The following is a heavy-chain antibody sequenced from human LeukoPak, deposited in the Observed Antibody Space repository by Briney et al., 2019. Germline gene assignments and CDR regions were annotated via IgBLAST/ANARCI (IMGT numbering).Heavy chain of an antibody. Sequence: ASVKVSCKASGYTFTGYYMHWVRQAPGQGLEWMGWINPKSGGTSYAQKFQGRVTMTRDTSINTAYVELSRLSSEDTAVYYCATLNKGYNYASNYYMDVWGKGTTVTVS. CDR3: ATLNKGYNYASNYYMDV. CDR1: GYTFTGYY. V-gene: IGHV1-2*02. D-gene: IGHD5-24*01. CDR2: INPKSGGT. J-gene: IGHJ6*03.